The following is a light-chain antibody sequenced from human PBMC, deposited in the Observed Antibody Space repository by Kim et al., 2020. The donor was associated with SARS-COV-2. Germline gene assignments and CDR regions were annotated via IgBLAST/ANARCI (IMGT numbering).Light chain of an antibody. CDR1: QTIGTY. V-gene: IGKV1-39*01. J-gene: IGKJ2*01. Sequence: DIQMAQSPSSLSASVGDRVSITCGASQTIGTYLNWYQQKPGKAPKLLIYGASNLPSGVPSRFSGSGSGTDFTLTISTLQPEAFGTYYCQQGYSTFGQGTKLEI. CDR2: GAS. CDR3: QQGYST.